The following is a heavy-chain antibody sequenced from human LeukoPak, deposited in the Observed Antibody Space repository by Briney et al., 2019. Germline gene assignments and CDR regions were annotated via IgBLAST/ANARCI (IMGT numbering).Heavy chain of an antibody. CDR1: GFTFSSYG. V-gene: IGHV3-30*18. D-gene: IGHD2-2*01. J-gene: IGHJ4*02. CDR3: AKDEILSVVPAAILDY. CDR2: ISYDGSNK. Sequence: PGGSLRLSCAASGFTFSSYGMHWVRQAPGKGLEWVAVISYDGSNKYYADSVKGRFTISRDNSKNTLYLQMNSLRAEDTAAYYCAKDEILSVVPAAILDYWGQGTLVTVSS.